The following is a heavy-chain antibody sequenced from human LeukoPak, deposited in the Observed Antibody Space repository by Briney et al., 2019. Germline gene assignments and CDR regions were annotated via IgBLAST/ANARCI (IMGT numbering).Heavy chain of an antibody. CDR2: ISAYNGNT. V-gene: IGHV1-18*01. CDR1: GYTFTSYG. CDR3: AVHRMDWYSIDY. J-gene: IGHJ4*02. D-gene: IGHD3/OR15-3a*01. Sequence: ASVKFSCKASGYTFTSYGISWVRQAPGQGLEWIGWISAYNGNTNYAQKLQGRVTMTTDTSTSTAYMELRSLRSDDTAVYYCAVHRMDWYSIDYWGQGTLVTVSS.